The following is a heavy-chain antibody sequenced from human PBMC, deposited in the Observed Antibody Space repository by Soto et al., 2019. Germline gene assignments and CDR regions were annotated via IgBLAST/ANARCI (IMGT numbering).Heavy chain of an antibody. CDR2: IRNKANSYTT. D-gene: IGHD1-26*01. CDR3: ARDSGKGAYFDY. V-gene: IGHV3-72*01. J-gene: IGHJ4*01. CDR1: GFTFSDHY. Sequence: EVQLVEAGGGLVQPGGSQRISCAASGFTFSDHYMDWVRQAPGKGLEWGGRIRNKANSYTTDYAASVKGRFTISRDDSKDSLYLQMNSLKTEDTAIYYCARDSGKGAYFDYWGHGTLATVSS.